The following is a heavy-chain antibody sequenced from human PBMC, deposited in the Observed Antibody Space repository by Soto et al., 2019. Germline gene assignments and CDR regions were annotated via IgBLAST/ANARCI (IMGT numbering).Heavy chain of an antibody. D-gene: IGHD6-13*01. CDR3: AREFSSSLQYFDY. V-gene: IGHV3-53*01. J-gene: IGHJ4*02. CDR1: GFTVSSNY. CDR2: IYSGGGT. Sequence: PGGSLRLSCAASGFTVSSNYMSWVRQAPGKGLEWVSVIYSGGGTYYADSVKGRFTISRDNSKNTLYLQMNSLRTEDTAVYYCAREFSSSLQYFDYWGQGTLVTVSS.